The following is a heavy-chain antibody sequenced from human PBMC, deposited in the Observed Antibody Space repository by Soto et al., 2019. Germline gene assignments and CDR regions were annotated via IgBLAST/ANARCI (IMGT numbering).Heavy chain of an antibody. D-gene: IGHD3-10*01. J-gene: IGHJ5*02. Sequence: AGGARSLSWAASGCTFSTYNMNWVRHPPGKGLEWVSSITSSSYIYYADQVEGRVTISRDNAKNSVYLQMNSLRADYTAVYRGSSNSGSAWDYNWFATWAQGTLVPVSP. CDR3: SSNSGSAWDYNWFAT. CDR2: ITSSSYI. V-gene: IGHV3-21*01. CDR1: GCTFSTYN.